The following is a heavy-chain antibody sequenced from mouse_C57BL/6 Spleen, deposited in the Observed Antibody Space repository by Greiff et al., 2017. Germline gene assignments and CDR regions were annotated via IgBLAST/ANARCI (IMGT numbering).Heavy chain of an antibody. CDR3: ARSPITTVASYWYFDV. Sequence: VQLQQSGAELARPGASVKLSCKASGYTFTSYGISWVKQRTGQGLEWIGEIYPRSGNTYYNEKFKGKATMTADESSITAYMELRSLTSEDSAVYFCARSPITTVASYWYFDVWGTGTTVTVSS. CDR2: IYPRSGNT. J-gene: IGHJ1*03. V-gene: IGHV1-81*01. D-gene: IGHD1-1*01. CDR1: GYTFTSYG.